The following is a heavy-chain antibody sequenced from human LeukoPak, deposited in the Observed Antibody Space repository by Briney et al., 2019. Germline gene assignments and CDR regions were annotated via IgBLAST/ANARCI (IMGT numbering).Heavy chain of an antibody. CDR3: ARDQDGRYCSSTSCYIGAFDN. J-gene: IGHJ4*02. V-gene: IGHV3-11*01. Sequence: GGSLRLSCAASGFTFSDYYMTWIRQAPGKGLEWVSYIDSSGATIYYADSVKGRFTISRDNAKNSLYLQMNSLRAEDTAVYYCARDQDGRYCSSTSCYIGAFDNWGQGTLVTVSS. CDR1: GFTFSDYY. CDR2: IDSSGATI. D-gene: IGHD2-2*02.